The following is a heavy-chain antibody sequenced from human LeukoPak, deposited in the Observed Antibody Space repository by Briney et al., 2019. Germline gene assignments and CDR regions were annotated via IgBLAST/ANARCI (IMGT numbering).Heavy chain of an antibody. Sequence: PGGSLRLSCAASGFTFSNYWMHWVRQVPGKGLVWVSRIKSKTDGGTTDYAEPVKDRFTISRHDSKNTLYLQMNSLKTEDTAVYYCTTASTIGAFDIWGQGTMVTVSS. CDR2: IKSKTDGGTT. CDR3: TTASTIGAFDI. V-gene: IGHV3-15*07. D-gene: IGHD5-24*01. CDR1: GFTFSNYW. J-gene: IGHJ3*02.